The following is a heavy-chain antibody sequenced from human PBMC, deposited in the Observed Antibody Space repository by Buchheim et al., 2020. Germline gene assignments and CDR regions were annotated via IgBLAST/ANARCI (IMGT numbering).Heavy chain of an antibody. Sequence: EVQLVESGGGLVQPGGSLRLSCAASGFTVSSNYMSWVRQAPGKGLEWVSVIYSGGSTYYADSVKGRCTISRDNSKNTLYLQMNSLRAEDTAVYYCAREEDYYDSSGQPLWGQGT. V-gene: IGHV3-66*01. CDR2: IYSGGST. CDR1: GFTVSSNY. CDR3: AREEDYYDSSGQPL. J-gene: IGHJ4*02. D-gene: IGHD3-22*01.